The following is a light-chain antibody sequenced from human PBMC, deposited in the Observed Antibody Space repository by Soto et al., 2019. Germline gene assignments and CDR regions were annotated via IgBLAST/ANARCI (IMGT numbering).Light chain of an antibody. J-gene: IGKJ5*01. Sequence: IQLTQSPSSLSASVGDRVTITCQASRGISSYLAWYQQKPGKPHKLLVYSAYTLQSGVQSRFSGSGSGPDFTLTIRSLQPEDSATYFCQQLNSYPQTFGQGTRVDI. CDR2: SAY. CDR1: RGISSY. V-gene: IGKV1-9*01. CDR3: QQLNSYPQT.